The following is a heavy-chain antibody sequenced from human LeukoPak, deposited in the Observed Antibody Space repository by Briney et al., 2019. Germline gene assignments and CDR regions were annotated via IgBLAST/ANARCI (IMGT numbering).Heavy chain of an antibody. CDR2: IKSKTDGETT. CDR3: TTELRWELNLDC. D-gene: IGHD1-26*01. CDR1: GLTFSNAW. J-gene: IGHJ4*02. Sequence: PGGSLRLSCAASGLTFSNAWMRWVRQAPGKGLEWVGRIKSKTDGETTDYAAPVKGRFIISRDDSENTLYLQMNSLKTEDTAVYYCTTELRWELNLDCWGQGTLVTVSS. V-gene: IGHV3-15*01.